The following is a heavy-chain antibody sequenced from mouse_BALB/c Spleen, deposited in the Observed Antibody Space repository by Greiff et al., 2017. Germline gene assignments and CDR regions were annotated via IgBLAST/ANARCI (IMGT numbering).Heavy chain of an antibody. V-gene: IGHV3-6*02. J-gene: IGHJ1*01. CDR3: AVLLRYPYWYFDV. CDR1: GYSITSGYY. CDR2: ISYDGSN. D-gene: IGHD1-1*01. Sequence: EVHLVESGPGLVKPSQSLSLTCSVTGYSITSGYYWNWIRQFPGNKLEWMGYISYDGSNNYNPSLKNRISITRDTSKNQFFLKLNSVTTEDTATYYCAVLLRYPYWYFDVWGAGTTVTVSS.